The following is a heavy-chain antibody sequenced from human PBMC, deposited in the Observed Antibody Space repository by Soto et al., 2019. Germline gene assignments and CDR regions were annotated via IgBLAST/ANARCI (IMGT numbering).Heavy chain of an antibody. J-gene: IGHJ6*02. V-gene: IGHV1-24*01. D-gene: IGHD1-26*01. Sequence: ASVKVSCKVSGYTLTELSMHWVRQAPGKGLEWMGGFDPEDGETIYAQKFQGRVTMTEDTSTDTAYMELSSLRSEDTAVYYCATDRASSKYGGSYYYYYYGMDVWGQGTTVTVSS. CDR1: GYTLTELS. CDR2: FDPEDGET. CDR3: ATDRASSKYGGSYYYYYYGMDV.